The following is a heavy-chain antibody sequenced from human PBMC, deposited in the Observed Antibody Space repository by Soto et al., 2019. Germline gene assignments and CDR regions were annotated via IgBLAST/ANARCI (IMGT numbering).Heavy chain of an antibody. CDR2: IWYDGSNK. J-gene: IGHJ6*02. V-gene: IGHV3-33*01. CDR3: ARDRVVVAATGDYYYYGMDV. Sequence: QVQLVESAGGVVQPGRSLRLSCAASGFTFSSYGMHWVRQAPGKGLEWVAVIWYDGSNKYYADSVKGRFTISRDNSKNTLYLQMNSLRAEDTAVYYCARDRVVVAATGDYYYYGMDVWGQGTTVTVSS. D-gene: IGHD2-15*01. CDR1: GFTFSSYG.